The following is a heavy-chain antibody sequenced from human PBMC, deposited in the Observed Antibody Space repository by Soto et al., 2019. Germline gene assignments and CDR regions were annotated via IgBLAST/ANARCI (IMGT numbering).Heavy chain of an antibody. J-gene: IGHJ4*02. V-gene: IGHV4-59*01. D-gene: IGHD4-17*01. CDR2: IYYSGST. CDR3: ARARYGDYSDY. Sequence: SETLSLTCTVSGGSISSYYWSWIRQPPGKGLEWIGYIYYSGSTNYNPSLKSRDTISVDTSKNQFSLKLSSVTAADTAVYYCARARYGDYSDYWGQGTLVTVSS. CDR1: GGSISSYY.